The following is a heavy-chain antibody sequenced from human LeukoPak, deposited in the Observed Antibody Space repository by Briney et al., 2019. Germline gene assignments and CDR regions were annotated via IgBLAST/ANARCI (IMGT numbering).Heavy chain of an antibody. CDR2: ISSSGRTT. V-gene: IGHV3-48*03. Sequence: PGGSLRLSCVVSGFTFNIYEMNWVRQAPGKGLEWVSYISSSGRTTYYADSVKGRFTVSRDNAKNSLYLQMNSLRVDGTAVYYCARGPRDPTEFCSGGRCAPTYEFWGQGTLVTVSS. CDR3: ARGPRDPTEFCSGGRCAPTYEF. D-gene: IGHD2-15*01. J-gene: IGHJ4*02. CDR1: GFTFNIYE.